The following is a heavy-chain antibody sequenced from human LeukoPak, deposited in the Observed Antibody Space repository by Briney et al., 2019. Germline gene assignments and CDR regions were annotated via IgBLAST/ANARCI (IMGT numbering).Heavy chain of an antibody. D-gene: IGHD1-26*01. CDR1: GYTFTGYY. J-gene: IGHJ6*03. CDR2: INPNSGGT. V-gene: IGHV1-2*02. CDR3: ARAGSYYWGSYYYYMDV. Sequence: ASVKVSCKASGYTFTGYYMHWVRQAPGQGLEWMGWINPNSGGTNYAQKFQGRVTMTRDTSISTAYMELSRLRSDDTAVYYCARAGSYYWGSYYYYMDVWGKGTTVTVSS.